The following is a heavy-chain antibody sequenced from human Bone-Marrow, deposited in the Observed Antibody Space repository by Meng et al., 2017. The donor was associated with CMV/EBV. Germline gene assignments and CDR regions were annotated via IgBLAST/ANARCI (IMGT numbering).Heavy chain of an antibody. CDR1: GYSISRGYY. D-gene: IGHD1-26*01. CDR2: IYQSGTT. Sequence: GSLRLSCTVSGYSISRGYYWAWIRQSPGKGLGWIGSIYQSGTTYYNPSLKSRGTISADTSKNQLSLKLISVTAADTAVYYCARTNYGRLRDAFDIWGQGTMVTVSS. J-gene: IGHJ3*02. V-gene: IGHV4-38-2*02. CDR3: ARTNYGRLRDAFDI.